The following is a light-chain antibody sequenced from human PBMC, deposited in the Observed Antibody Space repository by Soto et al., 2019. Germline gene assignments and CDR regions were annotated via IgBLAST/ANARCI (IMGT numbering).Light chain of an antibody. CDR2: EVS. Sequence: QSALTQPPYASGSPGQSVTISCTGTSSDVGGYNYVSWYQQHPGKAPKLMIYEVSKRPSGVPDRFSGSKSGNTASLTVSGLQPEDEADYYCSSYAGSNNVVFGGGTKLTVL. CDR1: SSDVGGYNY. V-gene: IGLV2-8*01. CDR3: SSYAGSNNVV. J-gene: IGLJ2*01.